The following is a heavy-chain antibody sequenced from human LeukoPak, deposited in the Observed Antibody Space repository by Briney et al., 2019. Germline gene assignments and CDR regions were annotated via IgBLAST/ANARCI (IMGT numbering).Heavy chain of an antibody. CDR3: EERNDWS. Sequence: GGSLRLSCEGSGFIFDNYWMSWVRQAPGKGLEWVAHVKEDGSETYYSASLEGRFTISRDNAKKTAYLQMNSLGVEETAVYYCEERNDWSWGQGILVTVSS. J-gene: IGHJ5*02. CDR2: VKEDGSET. V-gene: IGHV3-7*03. D-gene: IGHD3-9*01. CDR1: GFIFDNYW.